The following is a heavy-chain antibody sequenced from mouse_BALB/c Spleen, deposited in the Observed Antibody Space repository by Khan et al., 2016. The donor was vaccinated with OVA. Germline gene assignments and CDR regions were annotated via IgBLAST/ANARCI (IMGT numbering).Heavy chain of an antibody. V-gene: IGHV1-7*01. CDR1: DYTFTNYW. Sequence: QVQLQQSGAELAKPGASVKMSCKASDYTFTNYWMHWVKQRPGQGLEWIGYIDPTTGYTEYNQKFKDKVTLTADKSSSTAYMQLSTLTSEDSAVYYCSGHGSVYAWFGYWGQGTLVSVSA. CDR2: IDPTTGYT. D-gene: IGHD1-1*01. CDR3: SGHGSVYAWFGY. J-gene: IGHJ3*01.